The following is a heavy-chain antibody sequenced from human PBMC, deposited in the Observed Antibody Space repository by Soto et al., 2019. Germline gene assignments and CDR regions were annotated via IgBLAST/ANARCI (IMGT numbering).Heavy chain of an antibody. D-gene: IGHD2-8*01. CDR1: GGTFSSYA. CDR3: ARARYCTNGVCYTPSHFAY. CDR2: IIPIFGTA. V-gene: IGHV1-69*06. Sequence: GASVKVSCKASGGTFSSYAISWVRQAPGQGLEWMGGIIPIFGTANYAQKFQGRVTITADKSTSTSYMELSSLRSEDTAVYYCARARYCTNGVCYTPSHFAYWGQGTLVTVSS. J-gene: IGHJ4*02.